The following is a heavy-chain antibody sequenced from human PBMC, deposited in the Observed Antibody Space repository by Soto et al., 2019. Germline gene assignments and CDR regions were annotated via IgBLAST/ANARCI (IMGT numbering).Heavy chain of an antibody. Sequence: SGPTLVNPTETLTLTCNVSGFSLTTGRMGVSWIRQPPGKALEWLAHIFSDAERSYSRSLQGRLTVSKVGSGSHVVLTMTNMDPVDTGTYLWVRMNAESYSTYYAMDVWGQGTTVTVSS. V-gene: IGHV2-26*01. D-gene: IGHD3-10*01. CDR2: IFSDAER. CDR3: VRMNAESYSTYYAMDV. J-gene: IGHJ6*02. CDR1: GFSLTTGRMG.